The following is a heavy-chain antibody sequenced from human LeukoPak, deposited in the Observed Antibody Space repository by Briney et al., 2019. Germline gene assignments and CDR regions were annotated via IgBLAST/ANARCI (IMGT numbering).Heavy chain of an antibody. CDR2: IYSGGDT. Sequence: GGSLRLSCTASGFTVSSNYMTWVRQPPGKGLEWVSLIYSGGDTFYADSVKGRFTISRDNAKNTLYLQMNSLRAEDTAVYYCARDWGTGYDAFDIWGQGTMVTVSS. V-gene: IGHV3-53*01. CDR1: GFTVSSNY. CDR3: ARDWGTGYDAFDI. D-gene: IGHD3-9*01. J-gene: IGHJ3*02.